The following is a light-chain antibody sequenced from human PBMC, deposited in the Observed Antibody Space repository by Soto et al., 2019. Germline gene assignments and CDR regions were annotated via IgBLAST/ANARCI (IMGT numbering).Light chain of an antibody. Sequence: EIVLMQSPGTLSLSPGERATLSCRASQSVSGKYLAWYHQRPGQAPRLLIHSASSRATGIPDRFTGSGSGTDFTLTVTRLEPEDFGVYYCQQYSSLPRTFGQGTKVDIK. CDR1: QSVSGKY. J-gene: IGKJ1*01. CDR3: QQYSSLPRT. V-gene: IGKV3-20*01. CDR2: SAS.